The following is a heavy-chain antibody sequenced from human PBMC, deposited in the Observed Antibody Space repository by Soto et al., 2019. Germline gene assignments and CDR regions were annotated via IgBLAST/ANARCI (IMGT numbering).Heavy chain of an antibody. CDR3: AGQRTTVVTQAYFDH. V-gene: IGHV4-39*01. J-gene: IGHJ4*02. CDR2: IYYSGRS. D-gene: IGHD4-17*01. Sequence: SETLSLTCTVSGGSITSSSYYWGWMRQPPGKGLEWIGGIYYSGRSYYNPSLKSRVNMSVDTSNNQFSLTLNSVTAADAAVYYCAGQRTTVVTQAYFDHWGQGTLVTVSS. CDR1: GGSITSSSYY.